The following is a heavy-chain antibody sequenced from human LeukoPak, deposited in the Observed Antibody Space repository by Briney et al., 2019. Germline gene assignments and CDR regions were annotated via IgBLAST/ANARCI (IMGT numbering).Heavy chain of an antibody. CDR3: AKTDNGNWFDA. CDR1: GYTFTSYG. Sequence: ASVKVSCKASGYTFTSYGISWVRQAPGQGLEWMGWISAYNGNTNYAQKLQGRVTMATDTSTRTAYMELRSLRSDDTAVYYCAKTDNGNWFDAWGQGTLVTVSS. J-gene: IGHJ5*02. D-gene: IGHD1-14*01. V-gene: IGHV1-18*01. CDR2: ISAYNGNT.